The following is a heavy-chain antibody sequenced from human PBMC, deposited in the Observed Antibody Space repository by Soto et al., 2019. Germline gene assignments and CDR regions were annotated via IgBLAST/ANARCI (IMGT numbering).Heavy chain of an antibody. J-gene: IGHJ6*02. CDR3: ARGTGYCSGGSCYHYYYGMDV. V-gene: IGHV4-34*01. CDR2: INHSGST. D-gene: IGHD2-15*01. CDR1: GGSFSGYY. Sequence: SSETLSLTCAVYGGSFSGYYWSWIRQPPGKGLEWIGEINHSGSTNYNPSLKSRVTISVDTSKNQFSLKLSSVTAADTAVYYCARGTGYCSGGSCYHYYYGMDVWGQGTTVTVSS.